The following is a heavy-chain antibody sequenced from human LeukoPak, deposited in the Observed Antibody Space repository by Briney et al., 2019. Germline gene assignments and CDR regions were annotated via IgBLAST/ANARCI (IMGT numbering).Heavy chain of an antibody. D-gene: IGHD3-22*01. Sequence: PGESLRLSCAASGFTFSSYAMSWVRQAPGKGLEWVSGISTSGGSSSYADSVKGRFTISRDNTRNTLYMQMNRLRAEDTALYYCAIMHPYYDGSGYWVQWGQGTLVTVSS. CDR3: AIMHPYYDGSGYWVQ. J-gene: IGHJ4*02. V-gene: IGHV3-23*01. CDR1: GFTFSSYA. CDR2: ISTSGGSS.